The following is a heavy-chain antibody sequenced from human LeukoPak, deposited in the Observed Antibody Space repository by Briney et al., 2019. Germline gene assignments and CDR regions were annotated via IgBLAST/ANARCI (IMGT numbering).Heavy chain of an antibody. D-gene: IGHD6-6*01. CDR1: GGSLSSSSYY. CDR2: IYYSGST. J-gene: IGHJ5*02. Sequence: SETLSLTCTVSGGSLSSSSYYWGWIRQPPGKGLEWIGSIYYSGSTYYNPSLKSRVTISVDTSKNQFSLKLSSVTAADTAVYYCARRVGSSSYWFDPWGQGTLVTVSS. CDR3: ARRVGSSSYWFDP. V-gene: IGHV4-39*01.